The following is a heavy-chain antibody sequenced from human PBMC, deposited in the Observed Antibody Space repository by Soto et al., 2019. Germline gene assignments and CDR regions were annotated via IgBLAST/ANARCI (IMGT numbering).Heavy chain of an antibody. D-gene: IGHD3-10*01. Sequence: QVQLQESGPGLVKPSQTLSLTCTVSGGSISSGGYYWSWIRQHPGKGLEWIGYIYYSGSTYYNPSLQGRVTISVDTSKNQCSLKLSSVTAADTAVYYCARRMVRGGRNWFDPWGQGTLVTVSS. J-gene: IGHJ5*02. CDR3: ARRMVRGGRNWFDP. V-gene: IGHV4-31*03. CDR1: GGSISSGGYY. CDR2: IYYSGST.